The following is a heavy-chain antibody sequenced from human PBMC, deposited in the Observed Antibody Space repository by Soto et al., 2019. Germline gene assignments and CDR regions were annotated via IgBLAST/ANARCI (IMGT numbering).Heavy chain of an antibody. V-gene: IGHV3-30-3*01. CDR2: ISSAGSNK. CDR3: YDFWWEH. D-gene: IGHD3-3*01. CDR1: LSTFSSCD. Sequence: QVQLVESGGGVVQPGGSLRLSCAASLSTFSSCDMYWVRQAPGKGLEWVAVISSAGSNKYYADSVKGRFTISRDNSKNTLFLQMNSLRAEDTALYYCYDFWWEHWGQGTLVTVSS. J-gene: IGHJ4*02.